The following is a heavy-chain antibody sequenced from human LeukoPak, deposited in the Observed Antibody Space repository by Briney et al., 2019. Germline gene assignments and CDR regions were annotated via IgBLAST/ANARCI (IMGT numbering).Heavy chain of an antibody. CDR2: INHSGST. V-gene: IGHV4-38-2*02. J-gene: IGHJ4*02. CDR1: GYSISSGYY. D-gene: IGHD2-8*01. CDR3: ARAWQGVPDY. Sequence: SETLPLTCTVSGYSISSGYYWGWIRQPPGKGLEWIGEINHSGSTNYNPSLKSRVTVSVDTSKNQFSLKLSSVTAADTAVYYCARAWQGVPDYWGQGTLVTVSS.